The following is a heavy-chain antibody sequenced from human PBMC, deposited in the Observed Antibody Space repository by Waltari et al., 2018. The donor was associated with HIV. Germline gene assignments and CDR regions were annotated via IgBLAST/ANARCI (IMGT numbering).Heavy chain of an antibody. CDR2: IKQDGGEK. J-gene: IGHJ4*02. CDR3: ATSRTFDY. Sequence: EVQLLESGGGLVQPGGSLRLSCSASASTFSSYWMSWVRQAPGKGLEWVANIKQDGGEKYYVDSVKGRFAISRDNAQDSLYLQMNNLRAEDTAVYFCATSRTFDYWGQGTLVTVSS. D-gene: IGHD2-2*01. CDR1: ASTFSSYW. V-gene: IGHV3-7*01.